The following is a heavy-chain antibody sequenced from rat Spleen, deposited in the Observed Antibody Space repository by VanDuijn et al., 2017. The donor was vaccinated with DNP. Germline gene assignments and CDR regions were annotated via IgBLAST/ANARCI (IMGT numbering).Heavy chain of an antibody. CDR1: GFTFSDSY. V-gene: IGHV5-20*01. CDR3: ATEATVGGFYFDY. CDR2: ISYDGSST. D-gene: IGHD1-3*01. Sequence: EVQLVESGGGLVQPGRSLKLSCAASGFTFSDSYMAWVRQAPTKGLEWVATISYDGSSTYYRDSVKGRFSISRDDAQSTLYLQMDSLRSEDTATYYCATEATVGGFYFDYWGQGVMVTVSS. J-gene: IGHJ2*01.